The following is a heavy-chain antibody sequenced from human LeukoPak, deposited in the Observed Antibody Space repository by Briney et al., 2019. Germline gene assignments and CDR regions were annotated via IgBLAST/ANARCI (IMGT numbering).Heavy chain of an antibody. CDR2: ISCSGGST. Sequence: HPGGSLRLSCAASGFTFSSYAMSWVRQAPGKGLEWVSAISCSGGSTYYADSVKGRFTISRDNAKNSLYLQMNSLRAEDMALYYCAKDIKGDWNAFDIWGQGTMVTVSS. CDR1: GFTFSSYA. D-gene: IGHD3-16*01. J-gene: IGHJ3*02. CDR3: AKDIKGDWNAFDI. V-gene: IGHV3-23*01.